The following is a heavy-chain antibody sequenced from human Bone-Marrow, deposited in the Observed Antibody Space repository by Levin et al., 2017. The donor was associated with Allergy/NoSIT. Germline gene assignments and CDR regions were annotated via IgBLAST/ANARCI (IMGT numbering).Heavy chain of an antibody. J-gene: IGHJ4*02. Sequence: AGGSLRLSCAASGFTFYNYWMHWVRQAPGKGLVWVSRISNDGTTTTYADSVKGRFTISRDNAKNTLYLQMNSLSAEDTAIYYCSRSSRADFDYWGQGTLVTVSS. CDR2: ISNDGTTT. CDR3: SRSSRADFDY. D-gene: IGHD6-13*01. CDR1: GFTFYNYW. V-gene: IGHV3-74*01.